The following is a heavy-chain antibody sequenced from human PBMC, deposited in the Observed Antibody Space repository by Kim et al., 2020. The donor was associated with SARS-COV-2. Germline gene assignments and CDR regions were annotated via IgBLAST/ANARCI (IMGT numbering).Heavy chain of an antibody. J-gene: IGHJ2*01. CDR1: GFTFSSYA. CDR3: AKDYSSGWYREGKNWYFDL. D-gene: IGHD6-19*01. Sequence: GGSLRLSCAASGFTFSSYAMSWVRQAPGKGLEWVSVIYSGGSSTYYADSVKGRFTISRDNSKNTLYLQMNSLRAEDTAVYYCAKDYSSGWYREGKNWYFDLWGRGTLVTVSS. V-gene: IGHV3-23*03. CDR2: IYSGGSST.